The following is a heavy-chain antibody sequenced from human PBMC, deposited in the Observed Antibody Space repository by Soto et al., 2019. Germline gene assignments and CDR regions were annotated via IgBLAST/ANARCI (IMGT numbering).Heavy chain of an antibody. CDR2: VSFDGNRQ. V-gene: IGHV3-30*04. J-gene: IGHJ4*02. CDR1: GFTFSSFA. Sequence: QVQLVESGGGVVQPGKSLTLSCAASGFTFSSFAMHWVRQPPGKGLEWVAVVSFDGNRQYFSDSVKGRFTISRDNSKNTVSIHMNSLRDDDSALYYCARRHREVPALIGDYFDYWGQGTLVTVSS. CDR3: ARRHREVPALIGDYFDY. D-gene: IGHD2-2*01.